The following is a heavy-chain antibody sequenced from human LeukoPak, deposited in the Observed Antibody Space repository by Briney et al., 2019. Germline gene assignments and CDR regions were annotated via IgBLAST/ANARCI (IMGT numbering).Heavy chain of an antibody. CDR2: INHSGST. Sequence: PSETLSLTCAVYGGSFSGYYWSWIRQPPGKGLEWIGEINHSGSTNYNPSLKSRVTISVDTSKNQFSLKLSSVTAADTAVYYCARQIAGYSYGYYFDYWGQGTLVTVSS. CDR1: GGSFSGYY. D-gene: IGHD5-18*01. CDR3: ARQIAGYSYGYYFDY. J-gene: IGHJ4*02. V-gene: IGHV4-34*01.